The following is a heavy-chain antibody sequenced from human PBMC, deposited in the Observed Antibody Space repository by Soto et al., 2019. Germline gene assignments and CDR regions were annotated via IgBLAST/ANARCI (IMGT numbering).Heavy chain of an antibody. CDR2: ITYDGSNK. CDR3: AKDGLYCISTSCYRATDY. V-gene: IGHV3-30*18. Sequence: PGGSLRLSCAASGFTFSSYGMHWVRQAPGKGLEWVAVITYDGSNKYYADSVKGRFTISRDNAKNTLYLQMNSLRAEDTAVYYCAKDGLYCISTSCYRATDYWGQGT. J-gene: IGHJ4*02. CDR1: GFTFSSYG. D-gene: IGHD2-2*02.